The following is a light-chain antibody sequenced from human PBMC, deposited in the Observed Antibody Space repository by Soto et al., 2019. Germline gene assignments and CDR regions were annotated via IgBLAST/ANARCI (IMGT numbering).Light chain of an antibody. CDR2: DAS. Sequence: EIVLTQSPGTLSLSPGERATLSCRASQSVNNNFLAWYQQKPGQAPRLLIYDASSRATGIPDRFSGSGSGTDFTLTISRLEPEDFAVYSCQQYVTCPLTFGGGTKVEIK. CDR3: QQYVTCPLT. J-gene: IGKJ4*01. V-gene: IGKV3-20*01. CDR1: QSVNNNF.